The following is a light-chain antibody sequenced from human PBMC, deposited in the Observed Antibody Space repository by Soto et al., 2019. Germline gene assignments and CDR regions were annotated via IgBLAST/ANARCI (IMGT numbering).Light chain of an antibody. V-gene: IGLV4-60*02. CDR3: ETWDSNTHTE. CDR2: LEGSGSY. Sequence: QLVLTQSSSASASLGSSVKLTCTLSSGHSSYIIAWHQQQPGKATRYLMKLEGSGSYNKGSGVPDRFSGSSSGADRYLTISHLQFEDEADYYCETWDSNTHTEFGVGTKLTVL. CDR1: SGHSSYI. J-gene: IGLJ3*02.